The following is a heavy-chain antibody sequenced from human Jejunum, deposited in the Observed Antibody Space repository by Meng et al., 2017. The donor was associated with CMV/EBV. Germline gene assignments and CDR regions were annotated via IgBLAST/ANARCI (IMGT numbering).Heavy chain of an antibody. Sequence: QVHPQASGPGLVKPSETLSLTCTVSGGSISGYYWNWIRQPAGKGLEWIGRVYMSGSTNYNPSLRSRVAMSVDTSKTQFSLRLTSVTAADTAVYYCARDRMAAPGTFEYWGQGTLVTVSS. D-gene: IGHD6-13*01. CDR3: ARDRMAAPGTFEY. CDR2: VYMSGST. V-gene: IGHV4-4*07. J-gene: IGHJ4*02. CDR1: GGSISGYY.